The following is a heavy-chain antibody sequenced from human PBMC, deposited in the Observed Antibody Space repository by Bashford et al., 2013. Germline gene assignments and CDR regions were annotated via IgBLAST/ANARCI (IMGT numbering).Heavy chain of an antibody. CDR3: ARRHYDSSGRYSFDY. J-gene: IGHJ4*02. CDR2: LSSSRSTI. D-gene: IGHD3-22*01. Sequence: VRQAPGKGLEWVSYLSSSRSTIYYADSVKGRFTISRDDAKNSLYLQMNSLRAEDTAVYYCARRHYDSSGRYSFDYWGQGTLVTVSS. V-gene: IGHV3-48*01.